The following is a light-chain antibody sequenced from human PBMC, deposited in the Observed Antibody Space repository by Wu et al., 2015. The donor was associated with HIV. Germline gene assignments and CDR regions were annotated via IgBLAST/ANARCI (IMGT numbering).Light chain of an antibody. CDR3: QQYGTSPPWT. CDR2: DGN. V-gene: IGKV3-11*01. J-gene: IGKJ1*01. CDR1: QSVSGY. Sequence: EVVLTQSPETMSLSPGERATLSCRASQSVSGYLAWYQQKPGQAPRLLIFDGNNRPTGIPARFSGSGSGTDFTLTISRLEPEDFAVYYCQQYGTSPPWTFGQGTKVEV.